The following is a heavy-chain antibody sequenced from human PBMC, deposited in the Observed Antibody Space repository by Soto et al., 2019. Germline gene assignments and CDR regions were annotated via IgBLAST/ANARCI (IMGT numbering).Heavy chain of an antibody. D-gene: IGHD2-21*01. Sequence: QLQLQESGPGLVKPSETLSLTCPVSGASISSSGYYWGWIRQPPGKGLEWIGNIFYGGNTYYNPSLKVRITMSVDPAKNQFSLKLSSVTAADTAVYYCARRQFLAFDIWGQGTLVTVSS. CDR2: IFYGGNT. V-gene: IGHV4-39*01. J-gene: IGHJ3*02. CDR3: ARRQFLAFDI. CDR1: GASISSSGYY.